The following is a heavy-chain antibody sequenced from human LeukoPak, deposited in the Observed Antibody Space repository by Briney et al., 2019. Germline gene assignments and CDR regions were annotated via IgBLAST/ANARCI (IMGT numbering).Heavy chain of an antibody. V-gene: IGHV3-30-3*01. D-gene: IGHD2-15*01. CDR1: GFTFSSYA. CDR3: ATAPWDCSGGSCDRYYFDY. J-gene: IGHJ4*02. Sequence: GGSLRLSCAASGFTFSSYAMHWVRQAPGKGLEWVAVISYDGSNKYYADSVKGRFTISRDNSKNTLYLQMNSLRAEDTAVYYCATAPWDCSGGSCDRYYFDYWGQGTLVTVSS. CDR2: ISYDGSNK.